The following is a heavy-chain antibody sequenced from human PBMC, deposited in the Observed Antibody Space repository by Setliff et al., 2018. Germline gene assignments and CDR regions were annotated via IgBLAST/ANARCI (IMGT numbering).Heavy chain of an antibody. CDR2: INQSGTT. CDR1: GGSFGDFY. CDR3: ARGVRTGHLDS. Sequence: PSETLSLTCAVYGGSFGDFYWIWIRQPPGEGLEWIGEINQSGTTNYNPPLKGRATISVDNSKNQFSLNLNSVTVADTAVYFCARGVRTGHLDSWGQGTLVTVSS. V-gene: IGHV4-34*01. J-gene: IGHJ4*02. D-gene: IGHD1-1*01.